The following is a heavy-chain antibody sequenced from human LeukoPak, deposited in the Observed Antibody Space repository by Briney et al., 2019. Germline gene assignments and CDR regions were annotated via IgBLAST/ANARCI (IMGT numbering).Heavy chain of an antibody. CDR1: GYSFTSYW. Sequence: GESLKISCKGSGYSFTSYWIGWVRQMPGKGLEGMGIIYPGDSDTRYSPSFQGQVTISADKSISTAYLQWSSLKASDTAMYYCARLGTVDTAMAPLDYWGQGTLITVSS. D-gene: IGHD5-18*01. CDR3: ARLGTVDTAMAPLDY. V-gene: IGHV5-51*01. CDR2: IYPGDSDT. J-gene: IGHJ4*02.